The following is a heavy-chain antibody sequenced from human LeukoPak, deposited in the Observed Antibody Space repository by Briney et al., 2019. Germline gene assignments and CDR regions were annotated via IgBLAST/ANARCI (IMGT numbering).Heavy chain of an antibody. CDR1: GGSVSSYY. CDR2: IYYSGST. D-gene: IGHD4-17*01. CDR3: ARGPTDEYFQH. V-gene: IGHV4-59*02. J-gene: IGHJ1*01. Sequence: SETLSLTCTVSGGSVSSYYLSWIRQPPGKGLEWIGYIYYSGSTNYNPSIKSRVTISVDTSKNQFSLKLSSVTAADTAVYYCARGPTDEYFQHWGQGTLVTVSS.